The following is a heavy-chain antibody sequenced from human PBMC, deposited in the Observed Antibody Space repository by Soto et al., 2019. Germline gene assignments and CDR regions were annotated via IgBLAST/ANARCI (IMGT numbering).Heavy chain of an antibody. CDR2: FYSSANT. J-gene: IGHJ6*02. V-gene: IGHV4-59*01. CDR1: GGSISGYY. CDR3: ARDLLHGDYYYGMDV. D-gene: IGHD1-26*01. Sequence: QVQLQEPGPGLVKPSETLSLTCTVSGGSISGYYWTWIRQSPGKGLEWIGYFYSSANTKYNPSLKSRVTISVDTSKNQFSLKLTSVTAADTAVYYCARDLLHGDYYYGMDVWGQGTTVTVSS.